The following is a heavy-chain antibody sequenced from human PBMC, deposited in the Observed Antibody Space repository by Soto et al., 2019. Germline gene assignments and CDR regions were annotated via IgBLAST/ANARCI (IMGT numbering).Heavy chain of an antibody. CDR3: TTEILSSGWAGYFDN. D-gene: IGHD6-19*01. Sequence: EVQLVESGGGLVKPGGSLRLSCAASGFTFSNAWMSWVRQGPGKGLEWVGRIKSKTDGRTTDYAAPVKGRFLISRDDSKNTLYLQMNSLKTEDTAVYYCTTEILSSGWAGYFDNWGQGTLVTVSS. J-gene: IGHJ4*02. CDR1: GFTFSNAW. CDR2: IKSKTDGRTT. V-gene: IGHV3-15*01.